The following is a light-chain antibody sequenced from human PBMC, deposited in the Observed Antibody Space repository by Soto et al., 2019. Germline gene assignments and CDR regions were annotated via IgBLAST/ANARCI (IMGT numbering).Light chain of an antibody. CDR1: QSVSSSY. CDR2: AAS. J-gene: IGKJ3*01. Sequence: SLATLSLTPGERATLSCGASQSVSSSYLAWYQQKPGLAPRLLIFAASTGATGIPDWFSGSGSGTDFTLTVSSLEPEDVTLYYCQHSAFLPFTFAPGGKVDVK. CDR3: QHSAFLPFT. V-gene: IGKV3D-20*01.